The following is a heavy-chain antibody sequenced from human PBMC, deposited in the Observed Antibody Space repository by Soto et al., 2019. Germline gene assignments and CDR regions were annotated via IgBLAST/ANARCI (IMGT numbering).Heavy chain of an antibody. Sequence: EVQLVESGGGLVQPGGSLRLSCAASGFTFRNYDMHWVRQGTGKGLEWVSGISAAGDPDYADSVEGRFTISRENAQNSCFLQMNSLRVGDTAVYYCARTDRDFYGLDVWGQGTTVIVSS. J-gene: IGHJ6*02. CDR3: ARTDRDFYGLDV. CDR2: ISAAGDP. V-gene: IGHV3-13*05. CDR1: GFTFRNYD.